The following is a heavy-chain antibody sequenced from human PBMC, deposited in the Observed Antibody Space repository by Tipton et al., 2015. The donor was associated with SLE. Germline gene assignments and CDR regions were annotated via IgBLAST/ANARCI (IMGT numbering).Heavy chain of an antibody. CDR2: INHSGST. Sequence: TLSLTCTVSGGSISSSSYYWGWIRQPPGKGLEWIGEINHSGSTYYNPSLKSRVTISVDTSKNQFSLKLSSVTAADTAVYYCARDPDRGEGFDYWGQGTLVTVSS. V-gene: IGHV4-39*07. CDR3: ARDPDRGEGFDY. J-gene: IGHJ4*02. D-gene: IGHD3-16*01. CDR1: GGSISSSSYY.